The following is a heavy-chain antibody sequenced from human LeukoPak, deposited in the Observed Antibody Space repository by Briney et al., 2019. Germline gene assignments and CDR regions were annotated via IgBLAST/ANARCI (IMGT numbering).Heavy chain of an antibody. CDR2: INPNSGGT. V-gene: IGHV1-2*02. J-gene: IGHJ4*02. CDR3: ARDKGDSYGIDY. D-gene: IGHD5-18*01. Sequence: GASVKVSCKASGYTFTGHYMHWVRQAPGQGLEWMGWINPNSGGTNYAQKFQGRVTMTRDTSISTAYMELSRLRSDDTAVYYCARDKGDSYGIDYWGQGTLVTVSS. CDR1: GYTFTGHY.